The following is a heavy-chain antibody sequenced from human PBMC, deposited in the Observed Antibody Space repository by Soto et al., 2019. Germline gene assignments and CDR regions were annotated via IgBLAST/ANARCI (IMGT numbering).Heavy chain of an antibody. D-gene: IGHD4-4*01. V-gene: IGHV1-3*01. CDR3: ARPRVTTGENWFDL. J-gene: IGHJ5*02. CDR2: INAGNVNT. Sequence: GASVKVSCKASGYTFTIYAIHWVRQAPGQGLDWMGWINAGNVNTKSSQKFQGRLTITSDTSANTAYMELSSLRSEDTAVYYCARPRVTTGENWFDLWGQGTLVTVSS. CDR1: GYTFTIYA.